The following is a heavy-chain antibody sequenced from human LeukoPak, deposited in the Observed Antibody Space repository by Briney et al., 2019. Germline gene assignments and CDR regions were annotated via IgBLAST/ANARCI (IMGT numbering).Heavy chain of an antibody. CDR2: ISGSGGST. D-gene: IGHD6-6*01. V-gene: IGHV3-23*01. Sequence: PGGSLRLSCAASGFTFSSYAMSWVRQAPGKGLEWVSAISGSGGSTYYADSVKGRFTISRDNSKNTLYLQMNSLRAEDTAVYYCVRQQLVGDALDIWGQGTMVTVSS. CDR1: GFTFSSYA. J-gene: IGHJ3*02. CDR3: VRQQLVGDALDI.